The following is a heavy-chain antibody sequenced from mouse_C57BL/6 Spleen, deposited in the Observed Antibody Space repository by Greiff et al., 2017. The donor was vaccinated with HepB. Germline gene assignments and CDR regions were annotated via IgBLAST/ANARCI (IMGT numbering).Heavy chain of an antibody. CDR2: IYPGDGDT. Sequence: VKLMESGPELVKPGASVKISCKASGYAFSSSWMNWVKQRPGKGLEWIGRIYPGDGDTNYNGKFKGKATLTADKSSSTAYMQLSSLTSEDSAVYFCARHWDFFFDYWGQGTTLTVSS. CDR1: GYAFSSSW. V-gene: IGHV1-82*01. CDR3: ARHWDFFFDY. D-gene: IGHD4-1*01. J-gene: IGHJ2*01.